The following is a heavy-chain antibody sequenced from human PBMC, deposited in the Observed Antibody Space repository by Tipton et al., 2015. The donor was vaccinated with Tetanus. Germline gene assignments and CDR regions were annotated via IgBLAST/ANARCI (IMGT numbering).Heavy chain of an antibody. J-gene: IGHJ2*01. V-gene: IGHV3-30*18. CDR1: GFPFRTYS. D-gene: IGHD3-16*01. CDR3: AKEFGHTLWYFDL. CDR2: VGTEGRPV. Sequence: SLRLSCTPSGFPFRTYSVHWLRRAPGKGLEWVAVVGTEGRPVFYGDSVKGRFTISRDNSKNTLYLQMNSLRPEDTAVYYCAKEFGHTLWYFDLWGRGTLVTVSS.